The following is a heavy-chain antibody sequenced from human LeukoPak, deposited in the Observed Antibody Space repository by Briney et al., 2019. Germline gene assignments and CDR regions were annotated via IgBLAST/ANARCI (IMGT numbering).Heavy chain of an antibody. J-gene: IGHJ4*02. V-gene: IGHV3-30-3*01. CDR3: ARGEQWLVRAFIDY. CDR2: ISYDGGNK. Sequence: GGSLRLSCAASGFILSNYAIHWVRQAPGKGLEWVAIISYDGGNKYYADSVKGRFTISRDNSKNTLYLQMNSLRAEDTAVYYCARGEQWLVRAFIDYWGQGTLVTVSS. D-gene: IGHD6-19*01. CDR1: GFILSNYA.